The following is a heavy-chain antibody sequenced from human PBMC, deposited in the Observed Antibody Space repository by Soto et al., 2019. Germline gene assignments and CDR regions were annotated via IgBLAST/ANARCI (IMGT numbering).Heavy chain of an antibody. CDR1: GGSISDYY. CDR3: PRESREWFGHLSPHRWFDP. J-gene: IGHJ5*02. D-gene: IGHD3-10*01. CDR2: ILYAGYT. Sequence: SETLSLTCTVSGGSISDYYCSCIWQPPGKGLEWIGYILYAGYTNSNPSLRSRITISIDTSRSQFSLRLSPVTAAAPAVYYSPRESREWFGHLSPHRWFDPWSQGTLVTVSS. V-gene: IGHV4-59*01.